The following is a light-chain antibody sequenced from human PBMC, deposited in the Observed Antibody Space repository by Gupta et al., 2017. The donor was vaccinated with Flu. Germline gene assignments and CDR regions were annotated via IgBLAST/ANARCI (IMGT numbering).Light chain of an antibody. CDR3: QQETSSSGT. CDR2: KAS. V-gene: IGKV1-5*03. Sequence: DIKMTQSPSTLSASVGDRVTITCRASQSINSWLAWYQQKTGKAPKLLIYKASRLKSGVPSRFSGSAAGTEFTLTISVRHPDDFATYYCQQETSSSGTFGQGTRLEIK. CDR1: QSINSW. J-gene: IGKJ2*02.